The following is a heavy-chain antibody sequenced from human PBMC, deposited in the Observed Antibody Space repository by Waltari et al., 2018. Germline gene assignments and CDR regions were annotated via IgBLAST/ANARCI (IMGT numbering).Heavy chain of an antibody. V-gene: IGHV4-34*01. J-gene: IGHJ4*02. CDR3: ARSLFALLSVVGY. CDR2: INPYGSP. D-gene: IGHD3-3*01. Sequence: QVQLQQWGAGLLKPSETLSLTCAVYGGSLSDYYWTWIRQPPGKGLEWIGEINPYGSPNHNSAPKSRVTQSVDTSKGQFPLKLTSFTLAEPAVHYCARSLFALLSVVGYWGPGALVTVSS. CDR1: GGSLSDYY.